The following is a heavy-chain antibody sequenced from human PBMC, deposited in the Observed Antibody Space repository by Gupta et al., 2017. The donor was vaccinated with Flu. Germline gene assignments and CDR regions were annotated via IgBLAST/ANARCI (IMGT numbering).Heavy chain of an antibody. CDR2: ISRDGSDK. D-gene: IGHD6-13*01. Sequence: QVQLVESGGGVVQPGGSLRLSCAASGFTFSTYDMHWVRQAPGKGLEWVAVISRDGSDKHHADSVKGRFTISRDNSKSTLYLQMNSLRTEDTAVYYCAKDPSVAAVYYFDYWGQGTLVTVSS. CDR3: AKDPSVAAVYYFDY. CDR1: GFTFSTYD. V-gene: IGHV3-30*18. J-gene: IGHJ4*02.